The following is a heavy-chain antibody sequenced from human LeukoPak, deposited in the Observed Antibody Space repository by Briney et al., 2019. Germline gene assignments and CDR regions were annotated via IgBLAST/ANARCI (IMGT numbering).Heavy chain of an antibody. D-gene: IGHD3-16*01. J-gene: IGHJ3*02. V-gene: IGHV4-34*01. CDR2: INRSGST. CDR1: GGSFSGYY. Sequence: ETLSLTCAVYGGSFSGYYWSWIRQPPGKGLEWIGEINRSGSTNYNPSLKSRVTISVDTSKNQFSLKLSSVTAADTAVYYCARGRFPDAFDIWGQGTMVTVSS. CDR3: ARGRFPDAFDI.